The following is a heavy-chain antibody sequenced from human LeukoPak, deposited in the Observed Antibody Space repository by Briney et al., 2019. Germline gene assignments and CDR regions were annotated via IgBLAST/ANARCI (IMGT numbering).Heavy chain of an antibody. J-gene: IGHJ5*02. CDR1: GFTFDDYA. V-gene: IGHV3-9*01. CDR3: ARGHRSGSYL. D-gene: IGHD1-26*01. CDR2: ISWNSGSI. Sequence: GGSLRLSCAASGFTFDDYAMHWVRQAPGKGLEWVSGISWNSGSIGYADSVKGRFTISRDNAKNSLYLQMNSLRAEDTAVYYCARGHRSGSYLWGQGTLVTVSS.